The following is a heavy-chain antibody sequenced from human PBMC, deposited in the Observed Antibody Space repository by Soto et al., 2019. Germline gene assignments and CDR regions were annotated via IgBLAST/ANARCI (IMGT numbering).Heavy chain of an antibody. V-gene: IGHV1-69*12. CDR3: ARGDATKIFVTTYYAMDV. J-gene: IGHJ6*02. CDR2: IIPVFGTP. Sequence: QVQLVQSGAEVKKPGSSVKVSCKASGGSLSNYGISWVRQATGQGLEWMGAIIPVFGTPNYAQKFRDRVTITADESTTTVYMEVRSLTSEDTAVYYCARGDATKIFVTTYYAMDVWGQGTTVTVSS. CDR1: GGSLSNYG. D-gene: IGHD4-17*01.